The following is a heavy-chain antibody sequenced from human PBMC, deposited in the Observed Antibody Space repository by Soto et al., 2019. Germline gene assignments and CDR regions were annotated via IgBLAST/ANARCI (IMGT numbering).Heavy chain of an antibody. CDR3: SKVAPAAGLDY. D-gene: IGHD6-13*01. J-gene: IGHJ4*02. CDR2: TTNTGGST. CDR1: GFTFSSSA. V-gene: IGHV3-23*01. Sequence: GGSLRLSCAASGFTFSSSAMSWVRQAPGRGLEWVSSTTNTGGSTYYADSVKGRFTIFRDNSKNTLYLQMNSLRADDTAVYYCSKVAPAAGLDYWGQGTLVPVSS.